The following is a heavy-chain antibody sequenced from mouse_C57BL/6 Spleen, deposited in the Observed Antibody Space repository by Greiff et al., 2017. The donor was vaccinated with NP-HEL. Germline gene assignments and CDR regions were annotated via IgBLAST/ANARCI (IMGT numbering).Heavy chain of an antibody. CDR1: GYTFTDYE. V-gene: IGHV1-15*01. CDR2: IDPETGGT. D-gene: IGHD4-1*02. J-gene: IGHJ3*01. CDR3: SNWETFAY. Sequence: VQLQQSGAELVRPGASVTLSCKASGYTFTDYEMHWVKQTPVHGLEWIGAIDPETGGTAYNQKFKGKAILTADKSSSTAYMELRSLTSEDSAVYYCSNWETFAYWGQGTLVTVSA.